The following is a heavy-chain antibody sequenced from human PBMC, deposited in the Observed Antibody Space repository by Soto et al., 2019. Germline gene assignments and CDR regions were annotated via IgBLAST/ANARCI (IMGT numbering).Heavy chain of an antibody. J-gene: IGHJ6*02. V-gene: IGHV1-8*01. CDR2: MNPNSGNT. Sequence: ASVKVSCKDSGYTFTSYDINWVRQATGQGLEWMGWMNPNSGNTGYAQKFQCRVTMTRNTSISTAYMELSSLISEDTAVYYCARESTYVYGMDVWGQGTTVTVSS. CDR1: GYTFTSYD. CDR3: ARESTYVYGMDV. D-gene: IGHD3-16*01.